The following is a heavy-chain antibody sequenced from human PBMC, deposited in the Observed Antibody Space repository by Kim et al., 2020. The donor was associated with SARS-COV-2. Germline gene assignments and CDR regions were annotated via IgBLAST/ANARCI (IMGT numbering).Heavy chain of an antibody. V-gene: IGHV3-74*03. CDR3: ARRFYVLGSNDY. D-gene: IGHD1-26*01. CDR1: GFTFSSYW. CDR2: INSDGSIS. J-gene: IGHJ4*01. Sequence: GGSLRLSCAASGFTFSSYWMHWVRQAPGRGLEWVSRINSDGSISTYGDSMKGPFTTSRDNAQTPLYLQMHSLRAEDTAVYFCARRFYVLGSNDYWGHGTLLTVSS.